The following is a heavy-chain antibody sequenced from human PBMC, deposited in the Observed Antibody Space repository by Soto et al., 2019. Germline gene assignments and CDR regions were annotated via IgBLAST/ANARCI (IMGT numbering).Heavy chain of an antibody. J-gene: IGHJ3*02. Sequence: QVPLVQSGAEVKKPGASVKVSCKASGYTFTSYDINWVRQATGQGLEWMGWMNPNSGNTGYAQKFQGRVTMTRNTSISTAYMELSSLRSEDTAVYYCAGGYYDFWSGYYTRAFDIWGQGTMVTVSS. CDR1: GYTFTSYD. CDR2: MNPNSGNT. CDR3: AGGYYDFWSGYYTRAFDI. V-gene: IGHV1-8*01. D-gene: IGHD3-3*01.